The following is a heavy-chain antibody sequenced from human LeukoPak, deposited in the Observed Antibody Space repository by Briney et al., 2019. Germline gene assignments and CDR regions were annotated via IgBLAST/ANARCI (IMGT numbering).Heavy chain of an antibody. CDR2: INPNSGGT. CDR1: GYTLTGYY. D-gene: IGHD2-15*01. Sequence: ASVKVSCKASGYTLTGYYMHWVRQAPGQGLEWMGWINPNSGGTNYAQKFQGRVTMTRDTSISTAYMELSRLRSDDTAVYYCAREPLYYCSGGSCYSWFDPWGQGTLVTVSS. V-gene: IGHV1-2*02. J-gene: IGHJ5*02. CDR3: AREPLYYCSGGSCYSWFDP.